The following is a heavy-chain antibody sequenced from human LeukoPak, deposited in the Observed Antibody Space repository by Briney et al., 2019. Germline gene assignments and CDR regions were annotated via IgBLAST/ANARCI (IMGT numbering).Heavy chain of an antibody. D-gene: IGHD6-19*01. CDR1: GFTFSTFG. V-gene: IGHV3-48*02. CDR3: ARGGQWLAVDY. Sequence: PGGSLRLSCAASGFTFSTFGMNWVRQAPGKGLEWVSYISSRSRTIYYADSVKGRFTISRDNAKNSLYLQMNRLRDEDTAVYYCARGGQWLAVDYWGQGTLVTVSS. CDR2: ISSRSRTI. J-gene: IGHJ4*02.